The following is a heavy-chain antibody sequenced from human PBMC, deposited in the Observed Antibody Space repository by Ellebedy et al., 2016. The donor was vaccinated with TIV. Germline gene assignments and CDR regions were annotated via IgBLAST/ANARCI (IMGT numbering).Heavy chain of an antibody. D-gene: IGHD6-13*01. V-gene: IGHV4-39*01. Sequence: MPSKTLSLTCTVSADPISSGSSYWGWVRQPPGKGLECLGSVSYTGGTYSNPSLNSRVTMSVDTSKNQFSLTLTSVTAADTAIYYCARHRAAGWGNWFDPWGQGTLVTVSS. J-gene: IGHJ5*02. CDR2: VSYTGGT. CDR1: ADPISSGSSY. CDR3: ARHRAAGWGNWFDP.